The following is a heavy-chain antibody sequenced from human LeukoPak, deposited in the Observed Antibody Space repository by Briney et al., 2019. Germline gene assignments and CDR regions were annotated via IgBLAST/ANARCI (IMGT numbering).Heavy chain of an antibody. D-gene: IGHD2-2*01. CDR3: AKAPEGYCSSTSCYFSPYYMDV. CDR1: GFTFSNAW. Sequence: PGGSLRLSCAASGFTFSNAWMSWVRQAPGKGLEWVGRIKSKTDGGTTDYAAPVKGRFTISRDNSKNTLYLQMNSPRAEDTAVYYCAKAPEGYCSSTSCYFSPYYMDVWGKGTTVTVSS. V-gene: IGHV3-15*01. J-gene: IGHJ6*03. CDR2: IKSKTDGGTT.